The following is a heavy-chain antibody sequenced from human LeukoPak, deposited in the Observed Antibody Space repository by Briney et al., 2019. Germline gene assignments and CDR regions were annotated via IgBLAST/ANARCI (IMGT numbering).Heavy chain of an antibody. D-gene: IGHD6-13*01. CDR3: ARRGGYSSSRPRYFDY. Sequence: SETLSLTCAAYGGSFSGYYWSWIRQPPGKGLEWIGEINHSGSTNYNPSLKSRVTISVDTSKNQFSLKLSSVTAADTAVYYCARRGGYSSSRPRYFDYWGQGTLVTVSS. V-gene: IGHV4-34*01. CDR1: GGSFSGYY. J-gene: IGHJ4*02. CDR2: INHSGST.